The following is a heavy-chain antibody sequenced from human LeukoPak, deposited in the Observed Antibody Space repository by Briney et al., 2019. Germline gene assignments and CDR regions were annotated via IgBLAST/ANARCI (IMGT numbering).Heavy chain of an antibody. CDR2: IRSKTYGGTT. V-gene: IGHV3-49*03. CDR1: GFTFGDYA. J-gene: IGHJ4*02. Sequence: GVSLRLSCRASGFTFGDYAMSWFRQAPGKGLEGVGFIRSKTYGGTTVYAASVKGRFTNSRDDSKSIAYLQMNSLKTEDTAVYYCTRVGYCSSTSCYTQGGFDYWGQGTLVTVSS. D-gene: IGHD2-2*02. CDR3: TRVGYCSSTSCYTQGGFDY.